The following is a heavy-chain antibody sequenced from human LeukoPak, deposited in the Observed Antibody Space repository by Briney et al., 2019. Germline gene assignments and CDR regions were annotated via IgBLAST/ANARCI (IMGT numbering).Heavy chain of an antibody. CDR1: GGTFSSYA. Sequence: GSSVKVSCKASGGTFSSYAISWVRQAPGQGLEWMGGIIPIFGTANYAQKLQGRVTMTTDTSTSTAYMELRSLRSDDTAVYYCARVGTPLWFGELFQVWFDPWGQGTLVTVSS. CDR2: IIPIFGTA. V-gene: IGHV1-69*05. J-gene: IGHJ5*02. D-gene: IGHD3-10*01. CDR3: ARVGTPLWFGELFQVWFDP.